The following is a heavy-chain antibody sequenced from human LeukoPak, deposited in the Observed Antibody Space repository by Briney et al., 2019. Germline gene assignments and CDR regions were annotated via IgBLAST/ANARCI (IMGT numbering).Heavy chain of an antibody. CDR2: IYSGGGT. V-gene: IGHV3-66*01. J-gene: IGHJ4*02. D-gene: IGHD3-10*01. CDR3: AGGSGFRTFFGY. CDR1: GFTVSSNY. Sequence: GGSLRLSCAASGFTVSSNYMSWVRQAPGKGPEWVSVIYSGGGTYYADSVKGRFTISRDNSKNTLYLQMNSLRAEDTAVYYCAGGSGFRTFFGYWGQGTLVTVSS.